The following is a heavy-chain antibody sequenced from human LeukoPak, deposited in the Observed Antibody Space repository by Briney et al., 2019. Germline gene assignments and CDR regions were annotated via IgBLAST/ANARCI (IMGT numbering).Heavy chain of an antibody. D-gene: IGHD3-22*01. J-gene: IGHJ4*02. CDR2: IIPIFGTA. CDR3: ASPRLYYDSSGYYEGGFDY. Sequence: ASVKVSCKASGGTFSSYAISWLRQAPGQGLEWMGGIIPIFGTANYAQKFQGRVTITTDESTSTAYMELSSLRSEDTAVYYCASPRLYYDSSGYYEGGFDYWGQGTLVTVSS. V-gene: IGHV1-69*05. CDR1: GGTFSSYA.